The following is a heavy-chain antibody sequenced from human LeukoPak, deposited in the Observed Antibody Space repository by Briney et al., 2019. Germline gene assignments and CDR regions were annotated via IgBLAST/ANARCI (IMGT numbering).Heavy chain of an antibody. CDR3: AREWQGGIAAAGTRIEGDY. Sequence: PGGSLRLSCAVSGFSVSGYWMTWVRQAPGKGLEWVANIKQDGSEKNYVDSVKGRFTISRYNAENSLFLQMNSLRVEDTAVYYCAREWQGGIAAAGTRIEGDYWGQGTLVAVSS. V-gene: IGHV3-7*01. J-gene: IGHJ4*02. CDR2: IKQDGSEK. D-gene: IGHD6-13*01. CDR1: GFSVSGYW.